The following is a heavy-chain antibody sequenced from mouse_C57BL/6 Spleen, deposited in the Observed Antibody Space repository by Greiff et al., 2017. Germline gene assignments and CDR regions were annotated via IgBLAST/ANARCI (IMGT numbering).Heavy chain of an antibody. CDR1: GYTFTGYW. V-gene: IGHV1-9*01. D-gene: IGHD4-1*01. Sequence: QVQLQQSGAELMKPGASVKLSCKATGYTFTGYWIEWVKQRPGEILPGSGSSNYNEKFKGKATFTADTSSNTAYMQLSSLTTEDSDIYYCARTGTSWLAYWGQGTLVTVSA. CDR3: ARTGTSWLAY. CDR2: ILPGSGSS. J-gene: IGHJ3*01.